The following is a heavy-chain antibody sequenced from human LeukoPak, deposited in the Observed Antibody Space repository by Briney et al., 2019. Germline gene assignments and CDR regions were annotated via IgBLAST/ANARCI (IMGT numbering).Heavy chain of an antibody. V-gene: IGHV3-23*01. CDR2: ISGSGGST. CDR1: GFTFSSYA. D-gene: IGHD3-3*01. Sequence: GGSLRLSCAASGFTFSSYAMSWVRQAPGKGLERVSAISGSGGSTYYADSVKGRFTISRDNSKNTLYLQMNSLRAEDTAVYYCARGVTLTTIFGVVITPYYFDYWGQGTLVTVSS. CDR3: ARGVTLTTIFGVVITPYYFDY. J-gene: IGHJ4*02.